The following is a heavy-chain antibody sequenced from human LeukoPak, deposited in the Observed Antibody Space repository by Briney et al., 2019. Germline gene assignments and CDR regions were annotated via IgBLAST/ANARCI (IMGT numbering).Heavy chain of an antibody. Sequence: GESLQISCKGSGYRFTSYWIGWGRRMPGKGLEWMGIIYPGDSDTRYSPSFQGQVTISADKSISTAYLQWSSLKASDTAMYYCARAEGGSSSWYSSFDYWGQGTLVTVSS. J-gene: IGHJ4*02. V-gene: IGHV5-51*01. CDR1: GYRFTSYW. CDR3: ARAEGGSSSWYSSFDY. D-gene: IGHD6-13*01. CDR2: IYPGDSDT.